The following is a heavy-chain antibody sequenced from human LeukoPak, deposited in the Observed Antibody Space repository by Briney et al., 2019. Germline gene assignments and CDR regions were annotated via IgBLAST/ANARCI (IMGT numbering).Heavy chain of an antibody. J-gene: IGHJ4*02. V-gene: IGHV4-4*02. D-gene: IGHD1-26*01. CDR3: SRESGPFCPFGH. Sequence: PSQTLSLTCGVSGXSITTTNYWSWVRQPPGGGLEWIGEISHAGRTRYNPFLKSRVNISIDESKNHLYLNLASVTAADTAVYYCSRESGPFCPFGHWGQGTLVAVTS. CDR1: GXSITTTNY. CDR2: ISHAGRT.